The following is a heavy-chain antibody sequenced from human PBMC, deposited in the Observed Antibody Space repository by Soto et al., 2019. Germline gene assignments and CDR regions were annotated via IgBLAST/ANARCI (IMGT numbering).Heavy chain of an antibody. CDR2: IYYSGST. D-gene: IGHD3-10*01. CDR3: ARQSVNYYGSGSYPVYYYGMDV. Sequence: SETLSLTCTVSGGSISSSSYYWGWIRQPPGKGLEWIGSIYYSGSTYYNPSLKSRVTISVDTSKNQFSLKLSSVTAADTAVYYCARQSVNYYGSGSYPVYYYGMDVWGQGTTVTVSS. V-gene: IGHV4-39*01. CDR1: GGSISSSSYY. J-gene: IGHJ6*02.